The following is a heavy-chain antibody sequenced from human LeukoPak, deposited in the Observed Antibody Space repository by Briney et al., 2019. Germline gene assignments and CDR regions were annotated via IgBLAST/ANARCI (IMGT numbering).Heavy chain of an antibody. CDR3: ARSRSGYSYDHAAFDI. V-gene: IGHV4-59*01. Sequence: SETLSLTWAVYGGSFSGYYWSWIRQPPGKGLEWIAYIDYRGSTTYNPSLKSRVTISVDTSRNQFSLKLSSVTAADTAVYYCARSRSGYSYDHAAFDIWGQGTMVTVSS. CDR1: GGSFSGYY. J-gene: IGHJ3*02. CDR2: IDYRGST. D-gene: IGHD5-18*01.